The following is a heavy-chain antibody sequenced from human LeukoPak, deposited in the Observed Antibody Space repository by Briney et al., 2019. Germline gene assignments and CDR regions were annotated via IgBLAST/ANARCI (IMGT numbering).Heavy chain of an antibody. CDR3: ARDRPLLSGWSWFDP. CDR2: VYHSGSI. V-gene: IGHV4-38-2*01. Sequence: SETLSLTCAASGYSITSGYYWGWIRQPPGKGLEWIGTVYHSGSIYYNPSLKSRVTISVDTSKNQVSLKLTSVTAADTAVYYCARDRPLLSGWSWFDPWGQGTLVTVSS. CDR1: GYSITSGYY. D-gene: IGHD6-19*01. J-gene: IGHJ5*02.